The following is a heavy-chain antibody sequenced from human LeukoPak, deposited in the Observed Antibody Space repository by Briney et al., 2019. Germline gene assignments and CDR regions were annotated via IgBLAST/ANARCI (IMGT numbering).Heavy chain of an antibody. CDR1: GYSFTSYW. V-gene: IGHV5-51*01. J-gene: IGHJ6*02. Sequence: GESLKISCKGSGYSFTSYWIGWVRQMPGKGLEWMGIIYPGGSDTRYSPSFQGQVTISADKSISTAYLQWSSLKASDTAMYYCARQGSWEFGYYYYGMDVWGQGTTVTVSS. D-gene: IGHD1-26*01. CDR3: ARQGSWEFGYYYYGMDV. CDR2: IYPGGSDT.